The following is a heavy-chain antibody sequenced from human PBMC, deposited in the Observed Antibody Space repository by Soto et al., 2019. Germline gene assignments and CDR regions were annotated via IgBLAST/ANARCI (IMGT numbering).Heavy chain of an antibody. CDR2: ISSSSSTM. CDR3: ARPTFFFGSGSYSANAYAMDV. Sequence: GGSLRLSCAASGFTFSSYSMNWVRQAPGKGLEWISYISSSSSTMYYADSVKGRFTVSRDNAKNSLSLQMNSLRAEDTAVYYCARPTFFFGSGSYSANAYAMDVWGQGTTVTVSS. D-gene: IGHD3-10*01. J-gene: IGHJ6*02. V-gene: IGHV3-48*01. CDR1: GFTFSSYS.